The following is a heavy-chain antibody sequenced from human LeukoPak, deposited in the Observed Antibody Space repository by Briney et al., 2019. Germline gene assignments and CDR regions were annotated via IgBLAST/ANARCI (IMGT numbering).Heavy chain of an antibody. Sequence: ASVRVSCKASGYTFTSYDINWVRQATGQGLEWMGWMNPNSGNTGYAQKFQGRVTMTRNTSISTAYMELSSLRSADAAVYYCARGSLLSGSNSGVDYWGQGTLVTVSS. J-gene: IGHJ4*02. V-gene: IGHV1-8*01. D-gene: IGHD4-23*01. CDR1: GYTFTSYD. CDR3: ARGSLLSGSNSGVDY. CDR2: MNPNSGNT.